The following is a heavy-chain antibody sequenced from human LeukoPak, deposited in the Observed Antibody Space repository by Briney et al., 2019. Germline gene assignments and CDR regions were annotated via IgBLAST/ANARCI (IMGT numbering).Heavy chain of an antibody. V-gene: IGHV3-11*03. CDR1: GFTFSDYY. CDR2: ISFSRSDT. CDR3: ARPYYYDSSGYHI. D-gene: IGHD3-22*01. Sequence: GGCLRLSCAASGFTFSDYYMSCVRQAPGKGLEWVSYISFSRSDTNYADPAKGPYTTSRDNAKSSRYLQMNSLRAEDTAVYYCARPYYYDSSGYHIWGQGTLVTV. J-gene: IGHJ1*01.